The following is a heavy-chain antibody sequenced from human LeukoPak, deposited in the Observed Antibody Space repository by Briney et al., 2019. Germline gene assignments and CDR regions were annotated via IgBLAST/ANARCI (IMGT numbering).Heavy chain of an antibody. J-gene: IGHJ4*02. CDR3: ARGRYDSSGSYSLFDY. Sequence: GGSLRLSCTASGFTFGTYGMTWVRQAPGKGLEWVSAISDSGGKTYYADSVKGRFTISRDNSKNTLYLQMNSLRAEDTAVYYCARGRYDSSGSYSLFDYWGQGTLVTVSS. CDR1: GFTFGTYG. CDR2: ISDSGGKT. D-gene: IGHD3-22*01. V-gene: IGHV3-23*01.